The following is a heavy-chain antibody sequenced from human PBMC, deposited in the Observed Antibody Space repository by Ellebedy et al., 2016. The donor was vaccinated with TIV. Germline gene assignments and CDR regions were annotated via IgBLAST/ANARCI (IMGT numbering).Heavy chain of an antibody. V-gene: IGHV4-59*08. D-gene: IGHD3-22*01. J-gene: IGHJ3*02. CDR2: IYYSGST. CDR1: GGSISSYY. Sequence: SETLSLXCTVSGGSISSYYWSWIRQPPGKGLEWIGYIYYSGSTNYNPSLKSRVTISVDTSKNQFSLKLSSVTAADTAVYYCARGYYDSSGLDAFDIWGQGTMVTVSS. CDR3: ARGYYDSSGLDAFDI.